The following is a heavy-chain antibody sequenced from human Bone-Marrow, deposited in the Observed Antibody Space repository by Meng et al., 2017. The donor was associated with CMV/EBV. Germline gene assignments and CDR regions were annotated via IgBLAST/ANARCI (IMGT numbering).Heavy chain of an antibody. Sequence: GESLKISCAASGFTFSSYSMNWVRQAPGKGLEWVSSISSSSSYIYYTDSVKGRFTISRDNTKKSLYLQMNSRRAEDTAVYYCVRDGGPGIAVAGLGWFDPWGQGTLVTVSS. CDR3: VRDGGPGIAVAGLGWFDP. CDR2: ISSSSSYI. CDR1: GFTFSSYS. J-gene: IGHJ5*02. V-gene: IGHV3-21*01. D-gene: IGHD6-19*01.